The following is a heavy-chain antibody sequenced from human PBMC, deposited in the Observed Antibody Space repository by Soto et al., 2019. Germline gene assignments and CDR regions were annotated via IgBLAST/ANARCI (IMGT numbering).Heavy chain of an antibody. CDR2: IYYSGST. CDR3: ARRWGTTFDD. V-gene: IGHV4-59*08. J-gene: IGHJ4*02. Sequence: QVQLQESGPGLVKPSETLSLTCTVSGGSISSYYWSWIRQPPGKGLEWIGYIYYSGSTNYNPSLRSRVAISVDTSKLQCSLELTSVTAADAAVYHCARRWGTTFDDWGQGTLVTVSS. D-gene: IGHD3-16*01. CDR1: GGSISSYY.